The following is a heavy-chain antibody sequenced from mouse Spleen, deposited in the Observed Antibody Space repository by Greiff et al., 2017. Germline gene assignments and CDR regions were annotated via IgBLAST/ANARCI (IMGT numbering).Heavy chain of an antibody. Sequence: VQLQQPGAELVKPGASVKLSCKASGYTFTSYWMHWVKQRPGQGLEWIGMIHPNSGSTNYNEKFKSKATLTVDKSSSTAYMHLSSLTSEDSAVYYCAREGITTVVATYYYAMDYWGQGTSVTVSP. CDR1: GYTFTSYW. D-gene: IGHD1-1*01. CDR3: AREGITTVVATYYYAMDY. CDR2: IHPNSGST. V-gene: IGHV1-64*01. J-gene: IGHJ4*01.